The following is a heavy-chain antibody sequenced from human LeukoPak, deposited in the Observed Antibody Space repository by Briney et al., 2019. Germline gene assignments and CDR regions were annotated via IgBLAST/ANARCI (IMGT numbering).Heavy chain of an antibody. J-gene: IGHJ4*02. V-gene: IGHV4-38-2*01. CDR1: GYSISSGYY. Sequence: SETLSLTCAVSGYSISSGYYWGWIRPPPGKGLEWIGIIYHSGSTYYNPSLKSRVTISVDTSTNQFSLKLSSVTAADTAVYYCARVQESVAGHFDYWGQGTLVTVSS. D-gene: IGHD6-19*01. CDR3: ARVQESVAGHFDY. CDR2: IYHSGST.